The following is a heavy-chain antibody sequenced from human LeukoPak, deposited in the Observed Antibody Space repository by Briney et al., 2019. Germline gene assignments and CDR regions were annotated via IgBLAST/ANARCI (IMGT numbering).Heavy chain of an antibody. CDR1: GYTFTSYD. V-gene: IGHV1-8*01. CDR2: MNPNSGNT. CDR3: ARGGILTGYYRYYYYYMDV. D-gene: IGHD3-9*01. J-gene: IGHJ6*03. Sequence: ASVKVSYKASGYTFTSYDINWVRQATGQGLEWMGWMNPNSGNTGYAQKFQGRVTMTRNTSISTAYMELSSLRPEDTAVYYCARGGILTGYYRYYYYYMDVWGKGTTVTVSS.